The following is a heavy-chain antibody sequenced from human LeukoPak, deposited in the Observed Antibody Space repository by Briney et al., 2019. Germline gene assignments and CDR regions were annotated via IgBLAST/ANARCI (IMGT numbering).Heavy chain of an antibody. CDR2: ISAYNGNT. D-gene: IGHD3-16*01. CDR1: GGTFSSYA. CDR3: ARDGRAAPYYETNAFDI. V-gene: IGHV1-18*01. Sequence: ASVKVSCTASGGTFSSYAISWVRQAPGQGLEWMGWISAYNGNTNYAQKLQGRVTMTTDTSTSTAYMELRSLRSDDTAVYYCARDGRAAPYYETNAFDIWGQGTMVTVSS. J-gene: IGHJ3*02.